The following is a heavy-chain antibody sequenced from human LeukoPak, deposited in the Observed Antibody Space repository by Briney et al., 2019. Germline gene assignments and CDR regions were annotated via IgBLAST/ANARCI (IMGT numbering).Heavy chain of an antibody. CDR2: ISWNSGSI. D-gene: IGHD3-3*01. V-gene: IGHV3-9*01. CDR3: AKASSITIFGVVEDY. Sequence: GGSLRLSCAASGFTFDDYAMHWVRQAPGKGLEWVSGISWNSGSIGYADSVKGRFTISRDNAKNSLYLQMNSLRAEDTALYYCAKASSITIFGVVEDYWGQGTLVTVSS. CDR1: GFTFDDYA. J-gene: IGHJ4*02.